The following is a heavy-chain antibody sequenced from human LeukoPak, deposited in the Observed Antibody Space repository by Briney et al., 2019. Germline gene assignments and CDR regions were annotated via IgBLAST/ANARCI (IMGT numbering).Heavy chain of an antibody. Sequence: SQTLSLTCAISGDSVSSNSAAWNWIRQSPSRCLEWLGRTYYRSKWYNDYAVSVKSRITINPDTSKNQFSLQLNSVTPEDTAVYYCARSSDVDIVATILDHFDYWGQGTLVTVSS. V-gene: IGHV6-1*01. CDR3: ARSSDVDIVATILDHFDY. D-gene: IGHD5-12*01. CDR2: TYYRSKWYN. CDR1: GDSVSSNSAA. J-gene: IGHJ4*02.